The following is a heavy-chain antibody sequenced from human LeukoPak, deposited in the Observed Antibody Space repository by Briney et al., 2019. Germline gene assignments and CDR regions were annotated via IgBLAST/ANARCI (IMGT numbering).Heavy chain of an antibody. D-gene: IGHD3-10*01. CDR1: GFTFSSYA. CDR2: ISYDGSNK. Sequence: PGGSLRLSCAASGFTFSSYAMHWVRQAPGKGLEWVAVISYDGSNKYYADSVKGRFTISRDNSKNTLYLQMNSLRAEDTAVYYCARVGLTMDRGVATYYYYMDVWGKGTTVIVSS. V-gene: IGHV3-30*04. CDR3: ARVGLTMDRGVATYYYYMDV. J-gene: IGHJ6*03.